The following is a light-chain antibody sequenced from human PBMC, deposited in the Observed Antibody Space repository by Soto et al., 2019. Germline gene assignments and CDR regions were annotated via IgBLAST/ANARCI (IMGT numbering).Light chain of an antibody. CDR3: QQYNSYWT. Sequence: DIQMTQSPSSVSASAGDRVTITCRASQSISSWLAWYQQKPGKAPKLLIYKASSLESGVPSRFSGSGSGTEFTLTISSLQPDDFATYYCQQYNSYWTFGQGTKVDNK. V-gene: IGKV1-5*03. CDR1: QSISSW. J-gene: IGKJ1*01. CDR2: KAS.